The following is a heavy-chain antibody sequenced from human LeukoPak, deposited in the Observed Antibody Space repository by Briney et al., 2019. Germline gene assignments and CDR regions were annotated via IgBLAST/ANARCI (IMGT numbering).Heavy chain of an antibody. CDR1: GFTFSSYA. V-gene: IGHV3-30*18. J-gene: IGHJ4*02. D-gene: IGHD4-23*01. Sequence: GGSLRLSCAASGFTFSSYAMSWVRQAPGKGLEWVAVILYDGRNTLFADSVKGRFTISRDNSKNTVYLQMNSLRAEDTAVYYCAKEGGNYSFDSWGQGTLVTASS. CDR2: ILYDGRNT. CDR3: AKEGGNYSFDS.